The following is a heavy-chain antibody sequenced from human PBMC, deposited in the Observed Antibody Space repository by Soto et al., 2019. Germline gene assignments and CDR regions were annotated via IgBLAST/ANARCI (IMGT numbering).Heavy chain of an antibody. D-gene: IGHD7-27*01. CDR3: ARALGYAFDI. CDR1: GFTFSSYA. Sequence: GGSMRLSCAASGFTFSSYAMHWVRQAPGKGLEYVSAISSNGGSTYYANSVKGRFTISRDNSKNTLYLQMGSLRAEDMAVYYCARALGYAFDIWGQGTMVTVSS. V-gene: IGHV3-64*01. J-gene: IGHJ3*02. CDR2: ISSNGGST.